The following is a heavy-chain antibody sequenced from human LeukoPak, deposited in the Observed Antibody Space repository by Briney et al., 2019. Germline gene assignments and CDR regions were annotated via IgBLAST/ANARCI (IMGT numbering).Heavy chain of an antibody. V-gene: IGHV1-2*02. J-gene: IGHJ4*02. CDR3: ASLTVSTGSGNF. CDR1: GYSFTDYY. Sequence: VASVTVSCKASGYSFTDYYVQWVRQAPGQGLEWMGSVHPDTGVTNYAQKFHGRVTMIRDSSINTAYMILNSLTSDDTAVYYCASLTVSTGSGNFWGQGTLVTVSS. D-gene: IGHD4-4*01. CDR2: VHPDTGVT.